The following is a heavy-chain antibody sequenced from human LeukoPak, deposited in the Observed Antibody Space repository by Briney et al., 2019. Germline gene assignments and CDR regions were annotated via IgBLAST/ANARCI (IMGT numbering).Heavy chain of an antibody. V-gene: IGHV4-4*07. Sequence: SETLSLTCTVSGDSISNYYWSWIRQPAGKGLEWIGRINSSGSTNYNPSLKSRVTMSVDTSKNQFSLKVSSVTAADTAVYHCAREAAAGTFYFDYWGQGTLVTVSS. CDR3: AREAAAGTFYFDY. J-gene: IGHJ4*02. CDR1: GDSISNYY. D-gene: IGHD6-13*01. CDR2: INSSGST.